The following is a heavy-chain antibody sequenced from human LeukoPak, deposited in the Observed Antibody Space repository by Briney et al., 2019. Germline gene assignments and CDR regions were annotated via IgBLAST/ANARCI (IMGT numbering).Heavy chain of an antibody. J-gene: IGHJ4*02. CDR1: GGSISSSSYY. V-gene: IGHV4-39*07. CDR3: ARSDDPPVTTFDY. Sequence: KPSETLSLTCTVSGGSISSSSYYWGWIRQPPGKGLEWIGSIYYSGSTYYNPSLKSRVTISVDTSKNQFSLKLSSVTAADTAVYYCARSDDPPVTTFDYWGQGTLVTVSS. CDR2: IYYSGST. D-gene: IGHD1-1*01.